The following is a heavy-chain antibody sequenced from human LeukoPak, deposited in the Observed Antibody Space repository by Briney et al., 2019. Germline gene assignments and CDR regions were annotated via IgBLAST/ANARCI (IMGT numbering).Heavy chain of an antibody. CDR2: IYPGDSDT. CDR1: GYRLNDYW. Sequence: GESLKISCKGSGYRLNDYWIGWVRQMPGKGLEWMGIIYPGDSDTRHSPSFQGQVTISADKSISTAYLQWSSLKASDTAMYYCAIGAHTWSHFDYWGQGTLVTVSS. J-gene: IGHJ4*02. CDR3: AIGAHTWSHFDY. V-gene: IGHV5-51*01. D-gene: IGHD3-10*01.